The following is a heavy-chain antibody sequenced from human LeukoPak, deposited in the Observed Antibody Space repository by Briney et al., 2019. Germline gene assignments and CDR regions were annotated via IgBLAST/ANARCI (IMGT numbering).Heavy chain of an antibody. V-gene: IGHV3-7*01. D-gene: IGHD5-12*01. CDR1: GFTLSSYW. CDR2: IKQDGWEK. Sequence: PGGSLRLSCVASGFTLSSYWMSWVRQAAGRGLEWVANIKQDGWEKYYVDSVRGRRTLYRHNARHSLYLKMNSLRAEDTAVYYCARDIVATISHDYGANDWFDPWGQGTLVTVSS. CDR3: ARDIVATISHDYGANDWFDP. J-gene: IGHJ5*02.